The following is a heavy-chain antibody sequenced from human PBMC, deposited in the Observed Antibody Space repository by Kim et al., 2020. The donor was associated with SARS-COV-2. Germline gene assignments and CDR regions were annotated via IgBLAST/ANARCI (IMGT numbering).Heavy chain of an antibody. CDR1: GNRFTSYS. D-gene: IGHD3-9*01. J-gene: IGHJ6*02. CDR2: ITVYNGNT. Sequence: ASVKVSCKASGNRFTSYSVSWVRQAPGQGLEWMGWITVYNGNTDYAQKFRGRITLTTDAPASTAYMELRSLRSDDTAVYFCAKETSLAYFGMDVWGQGTTVIVSS. CDR3: AKETSLAYFGMDV. V-gene: IGHV1-18*01.